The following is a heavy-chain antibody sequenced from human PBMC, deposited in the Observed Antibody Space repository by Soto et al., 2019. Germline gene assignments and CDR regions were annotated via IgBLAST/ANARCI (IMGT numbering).Heavy chain of an antibody. D-gene: IGHD2-15*01. J-gene: IGHJ4*02. CDR2: IYHSGST. CDR1: GGSMSSGGYF. CDR3: ARHPVVVVAATHFDY. Sequence: PSETLSLTCAVSGGSMSSGGYFWSWIRQPPGKGLEWIGYIYHSGSTDYNPSLKSRVTISVDTSKNQFSLKLSSVTAADTAVYYCARHPVVVVAATHFDYWGQGTLVTVSS. V-gene: IGHV4-30-2*01.